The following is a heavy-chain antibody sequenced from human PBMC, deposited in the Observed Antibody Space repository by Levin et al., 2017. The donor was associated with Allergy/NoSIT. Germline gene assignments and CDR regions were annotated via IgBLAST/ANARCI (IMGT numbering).Heavy chain of an antibody. CDR1: GYTFTSYD. Sequence: ASVKVSCKASGYTFTSYDINWVRQATGQGLEWMGWMNPNSGNTGYAQKFQGRVTMTRNTSISTAYMELSSLRSEDTAVYYCARGGTYYDFWSGYLPAYYFDYWGQGTLVTVSS. D-gene: IGHD3-3*01. CDR3: ARGGTYYDFWSGYLPAYYFDY. V-gene: IGHV1-8*01. J-gene: IGHJ4*02. CDR2: MNPNSGNT.